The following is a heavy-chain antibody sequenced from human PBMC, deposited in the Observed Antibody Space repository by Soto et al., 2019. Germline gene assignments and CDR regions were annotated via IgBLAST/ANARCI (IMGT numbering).Heavy chain of an antibody. CDR2: IYATGTT. D-gene: IGHD1-1*01. Sequence: PSETLSVTFTGSCASISGLYWIWILKSAGKGLGWIGRIYATGTTDYNPSLKSRVMMSVDTSKKQFSLKLRSVTAADTAVYYCVRDGTKTLRDWFDPWGQGISVTVSS. J-gene: IGHJ5*02. CDR3: VRDGTKTLRDWFDP. V-gene: IGHV4-4*07. CDR1: CASISGLY.